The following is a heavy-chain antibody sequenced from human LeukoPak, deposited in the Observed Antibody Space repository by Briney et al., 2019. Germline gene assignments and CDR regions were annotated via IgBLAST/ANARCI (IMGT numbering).Heavy chain of an antibody. J-gene: IGHJ5*02. D-gene: IGHD6-13*01. V-gene: IGHV4-4*07. CDR3: ARESDGAAQFDP. CDR1: GSSLSSYH. CDR2: IFASGST. Sequence: SETLSLTCTVSGSSLSSYHWSWIRQPAGKGLEWICHIFASGSTNHNPSLKSRATISVDKSKNQFSLKLSAVTAADTAVYYCARESDGAAQFDPWGQGTLVTVSS.